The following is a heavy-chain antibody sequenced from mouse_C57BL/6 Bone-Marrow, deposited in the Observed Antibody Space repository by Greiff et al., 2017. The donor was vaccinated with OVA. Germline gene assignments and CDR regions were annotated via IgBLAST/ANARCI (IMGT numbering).Heavy chain of an antibody. D-gene: IGHD1-2*01. Sequence: QVQLQQSGPELVKPGASVKISCKASGYSFTSYYIHWVKQRPGQGLEWIGWIYPGSGNTKYNERFKGKATLTADTSSSTAYMQLSSLTSEDSAVYYCARLITTGNYWGQGTTLTVSS. CDR3: ARLITTGNY. CDR1: GYSFTSYY. V-gene: IGHV1-66*01. J-gene: IGHJ2*01. CDR2: IYPGSGNT.